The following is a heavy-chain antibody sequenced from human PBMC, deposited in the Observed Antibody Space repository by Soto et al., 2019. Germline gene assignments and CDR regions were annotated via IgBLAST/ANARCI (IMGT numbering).Heavy chain of an antibody. J-gene: IGHJ6*02. CDR3: ARSIGTRGVNGMDG. Sequence: PVGPPRLWWAASGFPFIRYCMHWVRHAPGKGLGWVSRINSDGSSTSYADSVKGRFTISRDNAKNTLYLQMNSLRAEDTAVYYCARSIGTRGVNGMDGWGQGTTVTVS. CDR2: INSDGSST. D-gene: IGHD1-1*01. CDR1: GFPFIRYC. V-gene: IGHV3-74*01.